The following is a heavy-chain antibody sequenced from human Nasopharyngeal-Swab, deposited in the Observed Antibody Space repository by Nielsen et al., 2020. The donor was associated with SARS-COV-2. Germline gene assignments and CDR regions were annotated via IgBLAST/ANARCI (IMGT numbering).Heavy chain of an antibody. D-gene: IGHD6-6*01. Sequence: GESLKISCATSGFTFRDYYMSWIRQTPGKGLEWVSYISTSSTYTDYTDSVKGRFTISRDNDKNSLYLHMSSLRADDTALYYCARAYSSSTGFDYWGQGTLVTVSS. CDR3: ARAYSSSTGFDY. J-gene: IGHJ4*02. CDR2: ISTSSTYT. CDR1: GFTFRDYY. V-gene: IGHV3-11*05.